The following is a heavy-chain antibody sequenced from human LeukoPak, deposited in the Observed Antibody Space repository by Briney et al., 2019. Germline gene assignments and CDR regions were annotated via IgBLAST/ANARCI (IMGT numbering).Heavy chain of an antibody. J-gene: IGHJ4*02. CDR3: ASGIAAAGLFDY. Sequence: SVKVSCKASGGTFSSYAISWVRQAPGQGLEWMGGIIPIFGAANYAQKFQGRVTITADESTSTAYMELSSLRSEDTAVYYCASGIAAAGLFDYWGQGTLVTVSS. D-gene: IGHD6-13*01. CDR2: IIPIFGAA. CDR1: GGTFSSYA. V-gene: IGHV1-69*13.